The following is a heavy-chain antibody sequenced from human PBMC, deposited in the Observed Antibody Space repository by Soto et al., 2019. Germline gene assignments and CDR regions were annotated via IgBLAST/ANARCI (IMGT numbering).Heavy chain of an antibody. V-gene: IGHV3-74*01. CDR3: AGGDRGAFDV. CDR2: IHSDGSST. Sequence: EVQLVESGGGLVQPGESLRLSCAASGFTFSYYWMHWVRQAPGKGLVWVSRIHSDGSSTTYADSVKGRFTISRDNARNTLYLQMNSLRAEDTAVYYCAGGDRGAFDVWGQGTVVTVSS. J-gene: IGHJ3*01. CDR1: GFTFSYYW. D-gene: IGHD1-26*01.